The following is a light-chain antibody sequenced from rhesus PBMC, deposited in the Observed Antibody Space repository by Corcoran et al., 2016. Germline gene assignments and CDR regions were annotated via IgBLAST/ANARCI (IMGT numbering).Light chain of an antibody. V-gene: IGKV1-66*01. CDR2: YAS. J-gene: IGKJ4*01. Sequence: DIQMTQSPSSLSASVGDRVTITCRASQGINNYLSWYQQKPGKAPKPLIYYASRLETGVPSRFSGSRSGTYYTLTIRSLQPGDFATYYCPQYSNSPLTFGGGTKVELK. CDR3: PQYSNSPLT. CDR1: QGINNY.